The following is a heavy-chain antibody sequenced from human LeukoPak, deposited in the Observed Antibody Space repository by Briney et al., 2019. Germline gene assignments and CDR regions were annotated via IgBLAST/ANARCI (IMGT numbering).Heavy chain of an antibody. CDR2: IYNSGNT. V-gene: IGHV4-39*01. J-gene: IGHJ5*02. D-gene: IGHD1-26*01. CDR3: ARRGASSNWFDP. CDR1: GGSIRSSYYY. Sequence: SETLSLTCTVSGGSIRSSYYYWGWIRQPPGKGLEWIGNIYNSGNTYYSPSLKSRVTISVDPSKNQFSLKLTSVTAADTAVYYCARRGASSNWFDPWGQGTLVTVSS.